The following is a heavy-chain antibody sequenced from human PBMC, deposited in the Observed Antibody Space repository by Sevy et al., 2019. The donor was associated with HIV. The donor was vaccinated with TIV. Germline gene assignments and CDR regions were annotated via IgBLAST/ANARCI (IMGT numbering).Heavy chain of an antibody. Sequence: GGSLRLSCAASGFTFSSHWMNWVRQAPRKGLVWVSRVNTDGSITTYADSVKGRFTISRDNAKNTVYLQMNSLRAEDTAVYYCARDQGTLDVWGQGTMVTVSS. CDR3: ARDQGTLDV. J-gene: IGHJ3*01. CDR1: GFTFSSHW. V-gene: IGHV3-74*01. CDR2: VNTDGSIT.